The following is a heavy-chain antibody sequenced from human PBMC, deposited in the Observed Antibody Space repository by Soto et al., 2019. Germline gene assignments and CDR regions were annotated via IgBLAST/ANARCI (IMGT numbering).Heavy chain of an antibody. CDR3: ERGEGRTYYDLLTGYYPSGMDV. Sequence: SETLSLTCTVSGGSISSYYWSWIRQPPGKGLEWIGYIYYSGSTNYNPSLKSRVTISVDTSKNQFSLKLSSVTAADTAVYYCERGEGRTYYDLLTGYYPSGMDVCGPGRTVTVFS. CDR2: IYYSGST. V-gene: IGHV4-59*01. J-gene: IGHJ6*02. D-gene: IGHD3-9*01. CDR1: GGSISSYY.